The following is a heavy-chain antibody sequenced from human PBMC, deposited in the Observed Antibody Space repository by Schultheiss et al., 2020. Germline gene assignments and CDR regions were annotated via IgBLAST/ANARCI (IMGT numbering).Heavy chain of an antibody. CDR2: ITSYGGI. CDR3: AGTPTGDNWIDP. V-gene: IGHV3-69-1*02. CDR1: GFSFSAFA. J-gene: IGHJ5*02. Sequence: GESLKISCAASGFSFSAFAMSWVRQAPGKGLEWVAAITSYGGIFYADSVRGRFTISRDNAKNSLYLQMNSLRAEDTAVYYCAGTPTGDNWIDPWGQGSLVTVSS. D-gene: IGHD3-9*01.